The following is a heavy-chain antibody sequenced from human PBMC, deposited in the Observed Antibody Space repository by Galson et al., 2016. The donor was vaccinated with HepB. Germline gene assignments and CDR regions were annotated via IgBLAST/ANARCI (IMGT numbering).Heavy chain of an antibody. Sequence: SVKVSCKVSGDPLIEMSMHWVRQAPGKGLEWMGGFDPQAGETIYAQKFPGRISMTEDTSADTAYMELSSLTSEDTAVYDCTIPYSSTSFSLDYWGPGTLVTVSS. CDR3: TIPYSSTSFSLDY. CDR2: FDPQAGET. J-gene: IGHJ4*02. D-gene: IGHD2-2*01. CDR1: GDPLIEMS. V-gene: IGHV1-24*01.